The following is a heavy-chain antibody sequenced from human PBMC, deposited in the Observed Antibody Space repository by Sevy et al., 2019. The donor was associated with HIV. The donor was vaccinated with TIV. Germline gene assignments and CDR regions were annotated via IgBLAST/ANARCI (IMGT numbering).Heavy chain of an antibody. CDR2: ISSSSSTI. CDR1: GFTFSSYS. Sequence: GGSLRLSCVASGFTFSSYSMNWVRQAPGKGLEWVSYISSSSSTIYYADSVKGRFTISRDNAKNSLYLQMNSLRAEDTAVYYCARDPGDSSGWYLGHWGQGTLVTVSS. D-gene: IGHD6-19*01. CDR3: ARDPGDSSGWYLGH. V-gene: IGHV3-48*01. J-gene: IGHJ4*02.